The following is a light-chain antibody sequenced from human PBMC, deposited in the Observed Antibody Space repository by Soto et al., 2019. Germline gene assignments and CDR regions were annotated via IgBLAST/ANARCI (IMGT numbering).Light chain of an antibody. Sequence: QSVLTQPPSASGTPGQRVTISCSGGSSNIGSNPVNWYQQLPGTAPKLLMYTNNQRPSGVPDRFSGSKSGTSASLAISGLQSEDEADYYCAAWDDNLYGPVFGGGTKPTVL. J-gene: IGLJ2*01. CDR1: SSNIGSNP. CDR2: TNN. CDR3: AAWDDNLYGPV. V-gene: IGLV1-44*01.